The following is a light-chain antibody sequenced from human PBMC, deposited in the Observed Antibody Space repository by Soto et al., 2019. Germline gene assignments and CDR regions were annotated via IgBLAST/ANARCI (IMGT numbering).Light chain of an antibody. CDR2: EVN. CDR1: SSDVGGYNY. J-gene: IGLJ1*01. Sequence: QSALTQPASVSGSPGQSNTISCTGTSSDVGGYNYVSWYQQYPGKAPKLIVYEVNNRPSGVSGRFSGSKSGNTASLTISGLLADDEADYYCSSYTSSTTYVFGTGTKVTVL. V-gene: IGLV2-14*01. CDR3: SSYTSSTTYV.